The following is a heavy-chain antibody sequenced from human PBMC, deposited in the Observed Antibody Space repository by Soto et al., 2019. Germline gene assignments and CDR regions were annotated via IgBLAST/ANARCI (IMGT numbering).Heavy chain of an antibody. CDR3: ARGGGATSYYYYGMDV. Sequence: SETLSLTCTVSGDISGHYWSWIRQPPGKGLEWIGYIHYSGSTHYNPSLMSRVTISLDTSKNQFSLTLTSVIAADTAVYYCARGGGATSYYYYGMDVWGQGTTVTV. D-gene: IGHD1-26*01. CDR1: GDISGHY. J-gene: IGHJ6*02. CDR2: IHYSGST. V-gene: IGHV4-59*11.